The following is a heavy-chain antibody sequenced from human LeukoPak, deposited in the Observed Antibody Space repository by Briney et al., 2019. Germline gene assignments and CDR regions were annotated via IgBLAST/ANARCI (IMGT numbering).Heavy chain of an antibody. D-gene: IGHD6-19*01. CDR3: AIDSSGWYEIEY. CDR2: INSDGSST. J-gene: IGHJ4*02. Sequence: GGSLRLSCAASGFTFSSYWMHWVRQAPGKGLVWVSRINSDGSSTSYADSVKGRFTISRDNAKNTLYLQMNSLRAEDTAVYYCAIDSSGWYEIEYWGQGTLVTVSS. CDR1: GFTFSSYW. V-gene: IGHV3-74*01.